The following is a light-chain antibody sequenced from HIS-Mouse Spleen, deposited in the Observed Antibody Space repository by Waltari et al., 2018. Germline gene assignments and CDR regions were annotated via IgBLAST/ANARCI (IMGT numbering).Light chain of an antibody. CDR1: SRDVGSYNL. CDR2: EGS. J-gene: IGLJ2*01. Sequence: QSALTQPAPVSGSPGQSIPIPCTGTSRDVGSYNLVSWYQQHPGKAPKLMIYEGSKRPSGVSNRFSGSKSGNTASLTISGLQAEDEADYYCCSYAGSSTVVFGGGTK. V-gene: IGLV2-23*01. CDR3: CSYAGSSTVV.